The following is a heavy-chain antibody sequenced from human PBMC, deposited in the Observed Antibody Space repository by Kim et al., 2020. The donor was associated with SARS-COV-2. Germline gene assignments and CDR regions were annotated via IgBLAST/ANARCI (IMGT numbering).Heavy chain of an antibody. V-gene: IGHV3-53*01. CDR1: GFTVSSNY. CDR2: IYSGGST. J-gene: IGHJ6*02. Sequence: GGSLRLSCAASGFTVSSNYMSWVRQAPGKGLEWVSVIYSGGSTYYADSVKGRFTISRDNSKNTLYLQMNSLRAEDTAVYYCAREGPVRDYYGMDVWGQGTTVTVSS. D-gene: IGHD3-22*01. CDR3: AREGPVRDYYGMDV.